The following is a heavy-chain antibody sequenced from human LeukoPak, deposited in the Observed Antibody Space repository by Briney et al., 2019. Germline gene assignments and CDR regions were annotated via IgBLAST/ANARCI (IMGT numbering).Heavy chain of an antibody. V-gene: IGHV4-59*01. CDR2: IYYSGST. CDR3: ARDRVRGVISHYFDY. J-gene: IGHJ4*02. D-gene: IGHD3-10*01. CDR1: GGSISSYY. Sequence: PSETLSLTCTVSGGSISSYYWSWIRQPPGKGLEWIGYIYYSGSTNYNPSLKSRVTISVDTSKNQSSLKLSSVTAADAAVYYCARDRVRGVISHYFDYWGQGTLVTVSS.